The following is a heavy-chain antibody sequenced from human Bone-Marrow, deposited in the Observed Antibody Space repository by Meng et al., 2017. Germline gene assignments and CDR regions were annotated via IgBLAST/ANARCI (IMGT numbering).Heavy chain of an antibody. V-gene: IGHV4-31*03. CDR3: ARGYGSGSSSDWFDP. CDR1: GGSISSGGYD. D-gene: IGHD3-10*01. Sequence: QVRRQESGPGLGKPSQTLSLTCTVSGGSISSGGYDWSWIRQHPGKGLEWIGYIYYSGSTYYNPSLKSRVTISVDTSKNQFSLKLSSVTAADTAVYYCARGYGSGSSSDWFDPWGQGTLVTAPQ. J-gene: IGHJ5*02. CDR2: IYYSGST.